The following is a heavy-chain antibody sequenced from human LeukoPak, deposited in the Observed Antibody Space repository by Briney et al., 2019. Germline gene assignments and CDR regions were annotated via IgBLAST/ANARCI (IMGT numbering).Heavy chain of an antibody. CDR1: GDPISGYY. CDR2: IYTSGSA. D-gene: IGHD3-3*01. CDR3: ARLIVHHYDFWSGPYYMDV. J-gene: IGHJ6*03. Sequence: PSETLSLTCTVRGDPISGYYWSWIRNPPRKRLESIGYIYTSGSANYNASVNSQVSVSVDTSGHEFSLNLLSLTAAGTAVFYCARLIVHHYDFWSGPYYMDVWGKGTTVTVSS. V-gene: IGHV4-4*09.